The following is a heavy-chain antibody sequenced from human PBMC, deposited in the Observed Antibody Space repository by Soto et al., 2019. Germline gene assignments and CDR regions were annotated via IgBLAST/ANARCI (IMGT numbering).Heavy chain of an antibody. J-gene: IGHJ3*02. Sequence: ETLSLTCAIYGASLGGFHWTWLRQAPGKGLEWIGELIHGGSTNYNPSLKSRVSFSLDTSKNQFSLHLMSVTAADTAVYYCARSPLGYDYVRQTWREVGDSFDIWGRGTMVTVSS. V-gene: IGHV4-34*12. CDR3: ARSPLGYDYVRQTWREVGDSFDI. CDR2: LIHGGST. D-gene: IGHD3-16*01. CDR1: GASLGGFH.